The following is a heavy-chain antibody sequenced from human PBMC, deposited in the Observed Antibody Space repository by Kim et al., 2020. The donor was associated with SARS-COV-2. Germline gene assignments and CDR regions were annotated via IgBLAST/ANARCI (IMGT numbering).Heavy chain of an antibody. V-gene: IGHV4-39*01. D-gene: IGHD1-26*01. Sequence: SETLSLTCTVSGGSISSSSYYWGWIRQPPGKGLEWIGSIYYSGSTYYNPSLKSRVTISVDTSKNQFSLKLSSVTAADTAVYYCARAEELLYYYYGMDVWGQGTTVIDSS. J-gene: IGHJ6*02. CDR1: GGSISSSSYY. CDR2: IYYSGST. CDR3: ARAEELLYYYYGMDV.